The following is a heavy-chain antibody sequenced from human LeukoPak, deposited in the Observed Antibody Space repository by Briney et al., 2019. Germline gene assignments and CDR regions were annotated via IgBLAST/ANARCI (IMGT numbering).Heavy chain of an antibody. V-gene: IGHV4-39*07. D-gene: IGHD5-18*01. CDR3: VARGYSYGQDY. CDR1: GGSISSSGYY. CDR2: INYSGTT. J-gene: IGHJ4*02. Sequence: PSETLSLTCTASGGSISSSGYYWGWIRQPPGKGLEWIASINYSGTTYYNPSLKSRVTISVDTSKNQFSLKLSSVTAADTAVYYCVARGYSYGQDYWGQGTLVTVSS.